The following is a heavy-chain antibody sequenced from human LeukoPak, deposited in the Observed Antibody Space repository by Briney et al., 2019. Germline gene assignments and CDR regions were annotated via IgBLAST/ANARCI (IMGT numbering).Heavy chain of an antibody. Sequence: PSETPSLTCTVSGGSMRSYFWSWIRQPPGKGLEWTAYMYYSGKTDYNPSLQSRVTISVDTSKNQFSLNLRSVTASDTAVYYCARREGSSGRGFDYWGQGTLVTVSS. J-gene: IGHJ4*02. CDR3: ARREGSSGRGFDY. V-gene: IGHV4-59*08. CDR1: GGSMRSYF. CDR2: MYYSGKT. D-gene: IGHD6-19*01.